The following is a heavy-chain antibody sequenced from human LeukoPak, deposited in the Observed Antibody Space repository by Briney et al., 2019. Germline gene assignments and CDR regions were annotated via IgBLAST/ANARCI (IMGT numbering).Heavy chain of an antibody. V-gene: IGHV3-21*01. J-gene: IGHJ5*02. CDR3: ARASAMVGNWFDP. CDR2: ISSSSSYI. CDR1: GFTFSSYS. Sequence: PGGSLRLSCAASGFTFSSYSMNWVRQAPGKGLEWVSSISSSSSYIYYADSVKGRFTISRDNAKNSLYLQMNSLRAEDTAVYYCARASAMVGNWFDPWGQGTLVTVSS. D-gene: IGHD5-18*01.